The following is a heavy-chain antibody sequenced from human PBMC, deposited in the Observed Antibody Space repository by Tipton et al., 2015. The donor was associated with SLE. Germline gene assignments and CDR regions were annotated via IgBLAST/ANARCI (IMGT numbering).Heavy chain of an antibody. CDR1: GFTFSSYG. V-gene: IGHV4-4*02. Sequence: GSLRLSCAASGFTFSSYGMHWVRQAPGKGLEWIGEIYHSGSTNYNPSLKSRVTISVDKSKNQFSLMLSSVTAADTAVYYCARDRGTDYYYYYMDVWGKETTVTVSS. D-gene: IGHD2-8*02. CDR2: IYHSGST. J-gene: IGHJ6*03. CDR3: ARDRGTDYYYYYMDV.